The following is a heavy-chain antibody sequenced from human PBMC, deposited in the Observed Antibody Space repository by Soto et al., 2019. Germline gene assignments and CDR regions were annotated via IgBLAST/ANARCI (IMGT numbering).Heavy chain of an antibody. Sequence: PGGSLRLSCAACGFTFSIYGMNWVRQAPGKGLEWVSCITSGSGYIYYADSVKGRFTISRDDAKNSLYLQLNNLKVEDTAVYYCARDQAVVVGNDAFDVWGQGTMVTVSS. J-gene: IGHJ3*01. V-gene: IGHV3-21*01. CDR1: GFTFSIYG. CDR2: ITSGSGYI. CDR3: ARDQAVVVGNDAFDV. D-gene: IGHD2-15*01.